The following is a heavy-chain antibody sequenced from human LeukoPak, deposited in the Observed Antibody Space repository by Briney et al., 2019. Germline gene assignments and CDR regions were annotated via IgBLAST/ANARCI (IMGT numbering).Heavy chain of an antibody. CDR3: AHRHGSGNYYIHYFDY. D-gene: IGHD3-10*01. Sequence: SGPTLLHPTQPLTLTCTFSGFSLSASGVGVGWIRQPPGKALEWLALIYWDDAKRYSPSLKSRLTITKDTSKNQVVLTMTNMDPVDTATYYCAHRHGSGNYYIHYFDYWGQGTLVTVSS. CDR1: GFSLSASGVG. V-gene: IGHV2-5*02. CDR2: IYWDDAK. J-gene: IGHJ4*02.